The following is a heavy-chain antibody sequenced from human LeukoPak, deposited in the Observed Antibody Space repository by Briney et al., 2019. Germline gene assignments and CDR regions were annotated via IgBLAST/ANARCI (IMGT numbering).Heavy chain of an antibody. V-gene: IGHV4-38-2*01. CDR2: IYHSGST. CDR3: ARHGVGLGYFDY. J-gene: IGHJ4*02. D-gene: IGHD3-10*01. Sequence: SETLSLTCAVSGYSISSGYYWGWIRQPPGKGLEWIGSIYHSGSTYYNPSLKSRVTISVDTSKNQFSLKLSSVTAAATAVYYCARHGVGLGYFDYWGQGTLVTVSS. CDR1: GYSISSGYY.